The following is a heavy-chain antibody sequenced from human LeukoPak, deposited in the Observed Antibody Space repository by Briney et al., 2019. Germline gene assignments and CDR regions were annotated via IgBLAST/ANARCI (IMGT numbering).Heavy chain of an antibody. D-gene: IGHD2-2*01. CDR3: ARVRGSGFCSGSSCAKDPGYYYYMDV. CDR2: ISGSGGST. Sequence: GGSLRLSCAASGFTFSSYAMSWVRQAPGKGLEWVSAISGSGGSTYYADSVKGRFTISRDNSKNTLYLQMNSPRAEDTAVYYCARVRGSGFCSGSSCAKDPGYYYYMDVWGKGTTVTVSS. V-gene: IGHV3-23*01. J-gene: IGHJ6*03. CDR1: GFTFSSYA.